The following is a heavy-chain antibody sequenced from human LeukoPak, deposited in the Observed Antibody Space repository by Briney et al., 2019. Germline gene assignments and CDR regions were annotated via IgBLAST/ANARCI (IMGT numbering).Heavy chain of an antibody. CDR3: ARGTPWGYFFDY. CDR2: IKKDGSEK. J-gene: IGHJ4*02. V-gene: IGHV3-7*01. D-gene: IGHD7-27*01. CDR1: GSTFSSYS. Sequence: GGSLRLSCAASGSTFSSYSMNWVRQAPGKGLEWVANIKKDGSEKYYVDSVTGRFTISRDNAKNSLYLQMNSLRAEDTAVYYCARGTPWGYFFDYWGQGTLVTVSS.